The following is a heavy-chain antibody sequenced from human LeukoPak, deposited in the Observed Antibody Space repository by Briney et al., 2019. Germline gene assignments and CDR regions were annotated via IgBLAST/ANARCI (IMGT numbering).Heavy chain of an antibody. CDR3: ARHGALRYYYDSSGYYHWFDP. CDR2: INHSGST. V-gene: IGHV4-34*01. CDR1: GGSISRYY. D-gene: IGHD3-22*01. J-gene: IGHJ5*02. Sequence: SETLSLTCTVSGGSISRYYWSWIRQPAGKGLEWIGEINHSGSTNYNPSLKSRVTISVDTSKNQFSLKLSSVTAADTAVYYCARHGALRYYYDSSGYYHWFDPWGQGTLVTVSS.